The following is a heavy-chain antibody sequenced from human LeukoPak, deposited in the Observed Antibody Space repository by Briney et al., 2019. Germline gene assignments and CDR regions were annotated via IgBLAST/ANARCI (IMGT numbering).Heavy chain of an antibody. CDR2: INPSGGST. V-gene: IGHV1-46*01. J-gene: IGHJ5*02. CDR1: GYTFTSYY. D-gene: IGHD6-19*01. Sequence: ASVKVSCKASGYTFTSYYMHWVRQAPGQGLEWMGIINPSGGSTSYAQKFQGRVTMTEDTSTDTAYMELSSLRSEDTAVYYCATVSSGWYDPREGVWFDPWGQGTLVTVSS. CDR3: ATVSSGWYDPREGVWFDP.